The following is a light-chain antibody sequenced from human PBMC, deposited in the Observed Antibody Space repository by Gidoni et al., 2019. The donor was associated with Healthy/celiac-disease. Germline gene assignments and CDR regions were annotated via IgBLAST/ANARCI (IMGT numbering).Light chain of an antibody. CDR1: QGINSY. CDR2: AAS. CDR3: QQYYSYPRT. J-gene: IGKJ1*01. V-gene: IGKV1-8*01. Sequence: AIRMTQSPSSFSASTGDRVTITCRASQGINSYLALYQQKPGKAPKLLIYAASTLQSGVPSRFSGSGSGTDFTLTISCLQSEDFATYYCQQYYSYPRTFGQGTKVEIK.